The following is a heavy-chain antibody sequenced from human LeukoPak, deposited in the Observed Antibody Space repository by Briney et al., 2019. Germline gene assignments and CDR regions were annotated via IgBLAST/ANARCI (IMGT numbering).Heavy chain of an antibody. V-gene: IGHV3-64D*06. J-gene: IGHJ6*02. CDR1: GFTFSSYA. CDR3: ARGPTYYYYYYGMDV. Sequence: GGSLRLSCSASGFTFSSYAMHWVRQAPGKGLEYVSAISSNGGSTYYADSVKGRFTISRDNSKNTLYLQMSSLRAEDTAVYYCARGPTYYYYYYGMDVWGQGTTVTVSS. CDR2: ISSNGGST.